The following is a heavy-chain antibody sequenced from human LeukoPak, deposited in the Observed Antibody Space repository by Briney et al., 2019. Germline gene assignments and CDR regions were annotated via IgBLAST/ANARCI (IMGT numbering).Heavy chain of an antibody. CDR3: APSNYHGSGEYYFDY. J-gene: IGHJ4*02. CDR2: INWNGGST. CDR1: GFTFDDCG. V-gene: IGHV3-20*04. Sequence: GGSLRLSCVASGFTFDDCGMSWVRQAPGKGLEWVSGINWNGGSTTYADSVKGRFTISRDNAKNSLYLQMNSLRAEDTALYYCAPSNYHGSGEYYFDYWGQGTLVTVSS. D-gene: IGHD3-16*01.